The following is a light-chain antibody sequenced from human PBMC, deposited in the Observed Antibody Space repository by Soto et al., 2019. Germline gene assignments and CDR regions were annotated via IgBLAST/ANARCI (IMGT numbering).Light chain of an antibody. J-gene: IGKJ1*01. CDR2: DAT. V-gene: IGKV1-5*01. Sequence: DIQMTPASSTPSAPVGDGVTVTCRASQSISRWLAWYQQKPGKAPKLLIHDATSLESGVPSRFSGSGSGTEFTLTISSLQPDDFATYYCQQYSSYWTFAQGTKGDIK. CDR3: QQYSSYWT. CDR1: QSISRW.